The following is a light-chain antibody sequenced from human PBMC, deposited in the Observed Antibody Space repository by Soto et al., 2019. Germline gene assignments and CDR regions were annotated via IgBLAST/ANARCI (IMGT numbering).Light chain of an antibody. J-gene: IGKJ2*01. CDR3: QQYGRSPVT. CDR2: GAS. CDR1: QTFSSSY. Sequence: VLSQSQGTLSVSLGERVTLSCRASQTFSSSYLAWYQHKPGQAPRLLIYGASTRATGVPDRFSGSGSGTDFSLTMSRVEPEDFAVYYCQQYGRSPVTFGQGTKLEI. V-gene: IGKV3-20*01.